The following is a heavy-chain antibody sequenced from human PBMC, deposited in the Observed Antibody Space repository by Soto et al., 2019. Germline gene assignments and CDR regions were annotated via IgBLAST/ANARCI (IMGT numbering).Heavy chain of an antibody. D-gene: IGHD2-2*01. Sequence: PGGSLRLSCAASGFTFSSYAMSWVRQAPGKGLEWVSAISGSGGSTYYADSVKGRFTISRDNSKNTLYLQMNSLRAEDTAVYYCAKLELGVDCSSTSCYALGYYYYYYMDVWGKGTTVTVSS. V-gene: IGHV3-23*01. CDR2: ISGSGGST. CDR1: GFTFSSYA. CDR3: AKLELGVDCSSTSCYALGYYYYYYMDV. J-gene: IGHJ6*03.